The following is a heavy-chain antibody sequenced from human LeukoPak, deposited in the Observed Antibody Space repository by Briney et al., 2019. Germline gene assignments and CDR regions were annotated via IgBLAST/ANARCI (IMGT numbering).Heavy chain of an antibody. CDR3: ARWSSDAFDI. Sequence: SETLSLTCAVYGGSFSGYYWSWIRQPPGKGLEWIGEINHSGSTNYNPSLKSRVTISVDTSKNQSSLKLSSVTAADTAVYYCARWSSDAFDIWGQGTMVTVSS. D-gene: IGHD2-15*01. V-gene: IGHV4-34*01. CDR1: GGSFSGYY. CDR2: INHSGST. J-gene: IGHJ3*02.